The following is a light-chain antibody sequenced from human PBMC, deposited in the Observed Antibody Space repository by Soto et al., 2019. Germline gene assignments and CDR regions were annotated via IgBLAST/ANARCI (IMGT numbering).Light chain of an antibody. CDR3: QVRDVWPT. V-gene: IGKV3-11*01. CDR2: DAS. J-gene: IGKJ1*01. Sequence: IVLTQSPATLSLSPGERAALSCRASQSVSTSLAWYQHKPGQAPRLIIYDASKRAPGLPARFSGSGSGTDFTLTSRSLEPEDFAVYYCQVRDVWPTFGQGTKVEIK. CDR1: QSVSTS.